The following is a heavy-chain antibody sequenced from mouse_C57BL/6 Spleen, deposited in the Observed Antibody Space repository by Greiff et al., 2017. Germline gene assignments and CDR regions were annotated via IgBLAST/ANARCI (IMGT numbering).Heavy chain of an antibody. CDR3: TTGRYYGSSNPCYFDV. CDR1: GFNINDYY. Sequence: VQLQQSGAELVRPGASVKLSCTASGFNINDYYMHWVKQRPEQGLAWIGRIDPEDGDTEYASKFPGKATMTADTSSNTAYLQLSSLTSEDTAVYYCTTGRYYGSSNPCYFDVWGTGTTVTVSS. D-gene: IGHD1-1*01. V-gene: IGHV14-1*01. J-gene: IGHJ1*03. CDR2: IDPEDGDT.